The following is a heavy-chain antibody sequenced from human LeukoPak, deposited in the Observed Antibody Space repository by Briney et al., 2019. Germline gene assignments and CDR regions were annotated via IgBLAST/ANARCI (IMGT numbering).Heavy chain of an antibody. D-gene: IGHD6-13*01. CDR3: VKIGGLIAAAADNYFDY. CDR2: ISSNGGGT. CDR1: GFTFSSYT. V-gene: IGHV3-64D*06. Sequence: PGGSLRLSCSASGFTFSSYTMHWVRQAPGKGLEYVSGISSNGGGTYYADSVKGRFTISRGNSNNTLYLQMSSLRAEDAAVYYCVKIGGLIAAAADNYFDYWGQGTLVTVSS. J-gene: IGHJ4*02.